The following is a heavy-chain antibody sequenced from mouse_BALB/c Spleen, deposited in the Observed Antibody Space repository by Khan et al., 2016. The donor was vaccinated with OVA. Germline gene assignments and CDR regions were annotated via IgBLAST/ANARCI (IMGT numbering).Heavy chain of an antibody. J-gene: IGHJ1*01. Sequence: QIQLVQSGPELKKPGETVKISCKASGYTFTNYGMNWVKQAPGKGLKWMGWINTYTGEPTYADDFRGRFVFSLETSASTAYLQISNLKNEDMTTYFCARISSSWYSDVWGAGTTVTVSS. CDR2: INTYTGEP. D-gene: IGHD6-2*01. CDR3: ARISSSWYSDV. CDR1: GYTFTNYG. V-gene: IGHV9-1*02.